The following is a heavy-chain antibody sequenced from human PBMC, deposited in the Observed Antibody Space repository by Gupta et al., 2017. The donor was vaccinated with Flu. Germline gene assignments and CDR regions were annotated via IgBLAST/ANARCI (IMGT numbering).Heavy chain of an antibody. CDR1: GGTFSAYG. Sequence: QVQLVQSGAEVRKPGSSVKVTCEASGGTFSAYGISWVRQAPGQGLEWVGGVVPLFGTTTYAPKFQGRVMIAADESTSTTHLELSGLGAEDTAIYYCAICTVVAHRQLDYWGPGTLVTVSS. CDR2: VVPLFGTT. CDR3: AICTVVAHRQLDY. J-gene: IGHJ4*02. D-gene: IGHD5-12*01. V-gene: IGHV1-69*01.